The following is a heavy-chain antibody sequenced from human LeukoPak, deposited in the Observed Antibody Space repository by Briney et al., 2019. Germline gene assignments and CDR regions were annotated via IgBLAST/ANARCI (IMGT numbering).Heavy chain of an antibody. CDR2: INPIFGTP. CDR3: ARNQTYGDSSWSWFDP. J-gene: IGHJ5*02. Sequence: SVKVSCKASGGTFSSYVISWVRQAPGQGLEWMGGINPIFGTPFYAQRFQGRVTITMDGSTSTAYMELSSLRSEDTAVYYCARNQTYGDSSWSWFDPWGQGTLDTVSS. CDR1: GGTFSSYV. V-gene: IGHV1-69*05. D-gene: IGHD4-17*01.